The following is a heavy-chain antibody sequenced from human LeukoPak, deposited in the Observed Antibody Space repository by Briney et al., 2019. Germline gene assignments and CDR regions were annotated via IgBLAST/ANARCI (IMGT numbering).Heavy chain of an antibody. CDR1: GYTFTGYY. J-gene: IGHJ4*02. V-gene: IGHV1-2*02. Sequence: GASVKVSCKASGYTFTGYYMHWVRQAPGQGLEWMGWINPNSGGTNYAQKFQGRVTMTRDTSISTAYMELSRLRSDDTAVYYCARGKSWYYYGSSGSLDYWGQGTLVTVSS. CDR2: INPNSGGT. CDR3: ARGKSWYYYGSSGSLDY. D-gene: IGHD3-22*01.